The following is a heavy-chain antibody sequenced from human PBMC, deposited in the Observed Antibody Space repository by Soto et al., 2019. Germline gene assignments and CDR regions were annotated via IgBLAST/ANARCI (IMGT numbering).Heavy chain of an antibody. CDR1: GGSISSSSYY. V-gene: IGHV4-39*01. CDR2: IYYSGST. Sequence: SETLSLTCTVSGGSISSSSYYWGWIRQPPGKGLEWIGSIYYSGSTYYNPSLKSRVTISVDTSKNQFSLKLSSVTAADTAVYYCARAGKAYCSGGSCYGVSYFDYWGQGTLVTVSS. CDR3: ARAGKAYCSGGSCYGVSYFDY. J-gene: IGHJ4*02. D-gene: IGHD2-15*01.